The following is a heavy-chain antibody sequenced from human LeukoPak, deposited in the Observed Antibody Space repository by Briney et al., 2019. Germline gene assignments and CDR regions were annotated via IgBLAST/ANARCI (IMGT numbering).Heavy chain of an antibody. V-gene: IGHV3-11*01. J-gene: IGHJ6*02. CDR3: ARDLAYYGSGSYSYYGMDV. D-gene: IGHD3-10*01. CDR2: ISSSGNTI. Sequence: PGGSLRLSCAASGFTFSDYYMSWIRQAPGKGLEWVSYISSSGNTIYYADSMKGRFTISGDNAKNSLYLQMNSLRAEDTAVYYCARDLAYYGSGSYSYYGMDVWGQGTTVTVSS. CDR1: GFTFSDYY.